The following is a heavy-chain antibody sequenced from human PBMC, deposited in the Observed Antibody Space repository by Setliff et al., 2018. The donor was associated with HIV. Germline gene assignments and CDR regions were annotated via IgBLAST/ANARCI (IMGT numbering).Heavy chain of an antibody. V-gene: IGHV4-4*09. CDR2: IYTSGSV. J-gene: IGHJ4*02. Sequence: SETLSLTCTVSGDSISSYSWSWIRQPPGKGLEWIGYIYTSGSVNYNPSLNSRVTISVDTSKNQFSLKVNSVTAADTAVYYCARSPRIGVAGEFEYWGQGTLVTVSS. CDR3: ARSPRIGVAGEFEY. D-gene: IGHD6-19*01. CDR1: GDSISSYS.